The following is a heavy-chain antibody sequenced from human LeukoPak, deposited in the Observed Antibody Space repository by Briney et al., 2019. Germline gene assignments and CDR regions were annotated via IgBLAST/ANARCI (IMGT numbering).Heavy chain of an antibody. CDR2: ISAYNGNT. D-gene: IGHD3-22*01. V-gene: IGHV1-18*01. CDR3: ARERGVDYDSSGLPTPDAFDI. Sequence: ASVKVSCKASGYTFTNYGINWVRQAPGQGLEWMGRISAYNGNTNYAQKFQGRVTITADKSTSTAYMELSSLRSEDTAVYYCARERGVDYDSSGLPTPDAFDIWGQGTMVTVSS. CDR1: GYTFTNYG. J-gene: IGHJ3*02.